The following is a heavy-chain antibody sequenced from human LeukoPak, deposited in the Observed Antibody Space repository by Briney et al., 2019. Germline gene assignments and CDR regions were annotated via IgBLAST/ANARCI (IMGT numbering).Heavy chain of an antibody. CDR2: ISYDGSNK. CDR3: ARGYYTYDILTGYYSEESYYYGMDV. J-gene: IGHJ6*02. CDR1: GFTFSSYS. Sequence: GGSLRLSCAASGFTFSSYSMNWVRQAPGKGLEWVAVISYDGSNKYYADSVKGRFTISRDNSKNTLYLQMNSLRAEDTAVYYCARGYYTYDILTGYYSEESYYYGMDVWGQGTTVTVSS. D-gene: IGHD3-9*01. V-gene: IGHV3-30*03.